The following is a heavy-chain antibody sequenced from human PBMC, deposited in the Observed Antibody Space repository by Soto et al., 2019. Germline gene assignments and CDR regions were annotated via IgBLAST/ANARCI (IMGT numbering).Heavy chain of an antibody. D-gene: IGHD2-2*01. V-gene: IGHV1-2*04. Sequence: ASVKVSCKAPGYTFTGYYMHWVRQAPGQGLEWMGWINPNSGGTNYAQKFQGWVTMTRDTSISTAYMELSRLRSDDTAVYYCARVDCSSTSCYMDVWGKGTTVTVSS. CDR2: INPNSGGT. CDR1: GYTFTGYY. CDR3: ARVDCSSTSCYMDV. J-gene: IGHJ6*03.